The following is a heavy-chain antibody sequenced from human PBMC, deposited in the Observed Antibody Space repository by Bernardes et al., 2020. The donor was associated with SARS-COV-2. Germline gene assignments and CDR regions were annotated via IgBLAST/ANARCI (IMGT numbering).Heavy chain of an antibody. CDR3: ARGTVAVKNGMDV. V-gene: IGHV3-74*01. J-gene: IGHJ6*02. CDR2: INTDGRTT. D-gene: IGHD1-26*01. CDR1: GFTFSSHW. Sequence: GGSLRLYCAASGFTFSSHWMHWVRQAPGKGLVWVSRINTDGRTTHYADSVKGRFTISRDNAKNTLYLQMNSLRDEDTAVYYCARGTVAVKNGMDVWGQGATVTVSS.